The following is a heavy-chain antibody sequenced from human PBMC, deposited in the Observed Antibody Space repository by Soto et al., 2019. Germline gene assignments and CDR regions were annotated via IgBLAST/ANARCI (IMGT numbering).Heavy chain of an antibody. CDR2: ISYDGSNK. CDR3: ARHKRDLRFLEWSYYFDY. Sequence: TGGSLRLSCAASGFTFSSYAMHWVRQAPGKGLEWVAVISYDGSNKYYADSVKGRFTISRDNSKNTLYLQMNSLRAEDTAVYYCARHKRDLRFLEWSYYFDYWGQGTLVTVSS. V-gene: IGHV3-30-3*01. D-gene: IGHD3-3*01. J-gene: IGHJ4*02. CDR1: GFTFSSYA.